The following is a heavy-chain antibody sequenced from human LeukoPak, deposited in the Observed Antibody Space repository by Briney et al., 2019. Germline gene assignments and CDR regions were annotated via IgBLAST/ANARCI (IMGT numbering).Heavy chain of an antibody. V-gene: IGHV3-30*02. CDR2: IRSDGYHT. CDR3: AKPSGSGVDY. J-gene: IGHJ4*02. Sequence: GGSLRLSCGAPGFVFDDYDMHWVRQAPGKGLEWVALIRSDGYHTYYTDSVKGRFIITRDNFKNTLYLQMNSLRLEDMAVYYCAKPSGSGVDYWGRGTRVTVSS. CDR1: GFVFDDYD. D-gene: IGHD1-26*01.